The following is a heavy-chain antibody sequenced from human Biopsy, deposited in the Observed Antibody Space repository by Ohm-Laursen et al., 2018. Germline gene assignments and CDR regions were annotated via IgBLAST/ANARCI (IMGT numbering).Heavy chain of an antibody. CDR3: AIEGGTYSKPFDY. CDR1: GYTFISYD. J-gene: IGHJ4*02. CDR2: MNPNSGKT. V-gene: IGHV1-8*01. Sequence: GASVKVSCKASGYTFISYDTDWVRQATGQGLEWMGWMNPNSGKTGYAQKFQGRATMTTNTSVNTAYMELSSLTFEDTAVYYCAIEGGTYSKPFDYWGQGSQVIVSS. D-gene: IGHD1-26*01.